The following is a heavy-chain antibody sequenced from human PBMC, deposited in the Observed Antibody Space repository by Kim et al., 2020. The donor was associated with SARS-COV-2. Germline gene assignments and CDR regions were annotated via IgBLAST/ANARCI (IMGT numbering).Heavy chain of an antibody. CDR2: ISYDGSNK. V-gene: IGHV3-30*18. CDR1: GFTFNTYG. D-gene: IGHD1-26*01. CDR3: AKSFSVSYFGYDY. J-gene: IGHJ4*02. Sequence: GGSLRLSCAASGFTFNTYGMHWVRQAPGKGLEWVAVISYDGSNKYYADSVKGRFTISRDNSKNTLYLQMNSLRIEDTAVYYCAKSFSVSYFGYDYWGQGTLVTVSS.